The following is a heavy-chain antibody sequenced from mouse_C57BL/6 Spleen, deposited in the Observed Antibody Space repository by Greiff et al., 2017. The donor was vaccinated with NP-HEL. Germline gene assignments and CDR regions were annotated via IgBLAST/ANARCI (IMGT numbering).Heavy chain of an antibody. V-gene: IGHV1-64*01. J-gene: IGHJ3*01. CDR2: IHPNSGST. CDR3: ARLLAY. Sequence: QVQLQQPGAELVRPGSSVKLSCKASGYTFTSYWMHWVKQRPGQGLEWIGMIHPNSGSTNYNEKFKSKATLTVDKSSSTAYMQLSSLTSEDSAVYYCARLLAYWGQGTLVTVSA. CDR1: GYTFTSYW.